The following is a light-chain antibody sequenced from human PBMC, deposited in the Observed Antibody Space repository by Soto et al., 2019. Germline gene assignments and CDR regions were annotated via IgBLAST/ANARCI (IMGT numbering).Light chain of an antibody. CDR1: KSLVYSDGNTH. CDR2: RVS. CDR3: TQGTHWPMT. V-gene: IGKV2-30*01. J-gene: IGKJ1*01. Sequence: DVVLTQSPLSLPVNFGQPASISCRSSKSLVYSDGNTHLSWFHQRPGQSPRRLIYRVSSRDSGVPDRFSGSGSGTDFTLEISRVEAEDVGIYFCTQGTHWPMTFGQGTKVEVK.